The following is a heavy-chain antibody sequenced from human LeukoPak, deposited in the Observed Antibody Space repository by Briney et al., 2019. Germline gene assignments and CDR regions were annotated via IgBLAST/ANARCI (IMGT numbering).Heavy chain of an antibody. Sequence: SETLSLTCTVSGGSISSSSYYWGWIRQPPGKGLEWIGSIYYSGSTYYNPPLKSRVTISVDTSKNQFSLKLSSVTAADAAVYYCAKVVVAATHIDPWGQGTLVTVSS. V-gene: IGHV4-39*01. CDR1: GGSISSSSYY. J-gene: IGHJ5*02. CDR3: AKVVVAATHIDP. D-gene: IGHD2-15*01. CDR2: IYYSGST.